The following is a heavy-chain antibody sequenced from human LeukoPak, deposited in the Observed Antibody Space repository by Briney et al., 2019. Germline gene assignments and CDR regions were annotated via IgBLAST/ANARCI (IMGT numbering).Heavy chain of an antibody. J-gene: IGHJ6*03. Sequence: SETLSLTCAVYGGSFSGYYWSWIRQPPGKGLEWIGEINHSGSTNYNPSLKSRVTISVDTSKNQFSLKLSSVTAADTAVYYCARDGLGYDFWSGYYPGYMDVWGKGTTVTVSS. CDR1: GGSFSGYY. CDR3: ARDGLGYDFWSGYYPGYMDV. V-gene: IGHV4-34*01. CDR2: INHSGST. D-gene: IGHD3-3*01.